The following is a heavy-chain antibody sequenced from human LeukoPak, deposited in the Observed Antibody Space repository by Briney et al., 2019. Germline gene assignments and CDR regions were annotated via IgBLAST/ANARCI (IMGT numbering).Heavy chain of an antibody. V-gene: IGHV3-9*01. Sequence: GGSLRLSCAGSGFIFNNYAMHWVRQPPGKGLEWVSGISWNSGSIDYADSVKGRFTISRDNAKNSLYLQMNSLRVEDTAFYYCAKGSSWYGGEFDYWGQGTLVTVSS. D-gene: IGHD6-13*01. CDR2: ISWNSGSI. CDR3: AKGSSWYGGEFDY. J-gene: IGHJ4*02. CDR1: GFIFNNYA.